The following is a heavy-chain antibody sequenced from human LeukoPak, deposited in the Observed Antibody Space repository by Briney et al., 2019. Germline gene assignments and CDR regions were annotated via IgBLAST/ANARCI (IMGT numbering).Heavy chain of an antibody. CDR3: ARDNYYDSSGYYSHSF. V-gene: IGHV1-69*06. CDR2: IIPIFGTA. D-gene: IGHD3-22*01. Sequence: ASVKASCKASGGTFSSYAISWVRQAPGQGLEWMGGIIPIFGTANYAQKFQGRVTITADKSTSTAYMELSSLRSEDTAVYYCARDNYYDSSGYYSHSFWGQGTLVTVSS. CDR1: GGTFSSYA. J-gene: IGHJ4*02.